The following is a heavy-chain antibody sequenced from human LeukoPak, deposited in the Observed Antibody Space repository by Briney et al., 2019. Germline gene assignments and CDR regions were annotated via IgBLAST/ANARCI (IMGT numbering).Heavy chain of an antibody. CDR1: GFTLSSYQ. D-gene: IGHD6-19*01. Sequence: PGGSLRLSCATSGFTLSSYQMNWVRQAPGKGLEWVSYISSSGRTIYYADSLKGRITISRDNARSSLYLQMNSLRAEDTAVYYCATDGRSSGWYGFDYWGQGTLVTVSS. CDR3: ATDGRSSGWYGFDY. CDR2: ISSSGRTI. V-gene: IGHV3-48*03. J-gene: IGHJ4*02.